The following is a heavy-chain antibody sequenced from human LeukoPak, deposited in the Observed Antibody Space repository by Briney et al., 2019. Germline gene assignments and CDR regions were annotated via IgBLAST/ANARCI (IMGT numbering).Heavy chain of an antibody. CDR3: ARGRYSGSSLYYFDY. CDR2: INPNSGGT. V-gene: IGHV1-2*02. D-gene: IGHD1-26*01. Sequence: ASVKVSCKASGYTFTGYYMHWVRQAPGQGLEWMGWINPNSGGTNYAQKFQGRVTMTRDTSISTAYMELSRLRSDDTAVYYCARGRYSGSSLYYFDYWGQGTLVTVSS. J-gene: IGHJ4*02. CDR1: GYTFTGYY.